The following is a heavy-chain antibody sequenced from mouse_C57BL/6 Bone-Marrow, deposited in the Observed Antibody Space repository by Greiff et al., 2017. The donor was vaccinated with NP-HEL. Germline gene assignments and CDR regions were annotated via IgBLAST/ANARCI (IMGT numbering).Heavy chain of an antibody. CDR1: GYTFTSYW. CDR2: IYPGSGST. J-gene: IGHJ2*01. Sequence: VQLQQSGAELVKPGASVKMSCKASGYTFTSYWITWVKQRPGQGLEWIGDIYPGSGSTNYNETFKSKATLTVDTSSSTAYMQLSSLTSEDSAVYYCARSSYYYGSRPFDYWGQGTTLTVSS. D-gene: IGHD1-1*01. CDR3: ARSSYYYGSRPFDY. V-gene: IGHV1-55*01.